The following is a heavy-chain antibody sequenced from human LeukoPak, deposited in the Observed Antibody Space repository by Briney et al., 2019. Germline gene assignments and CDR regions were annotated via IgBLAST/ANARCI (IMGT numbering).Heavy chain of an antibody. D-gene: IGHD2-8*01. CDR3: AREDAKSLDY. J-gene: IGHJ4*02. CDR2: INPSGGHI. Sequence: GGPLRLSCAASGFTFSTYPMNWVRQAPGKGLEWVSSINPSGGHIFHADSLKGRFTISRDNAKNSLYLQMNGLRAEDTAVYYCAREDAKSLDYWGQGTLVTVSS. CDR1: GFTFSTYP. V-gene: IGHV3-21*01.